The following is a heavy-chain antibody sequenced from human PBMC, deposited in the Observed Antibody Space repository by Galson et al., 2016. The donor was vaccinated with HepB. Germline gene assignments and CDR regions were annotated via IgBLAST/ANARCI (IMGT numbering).Heavy chain of an antibody. CDR1: GLTFSSYS. V-gene: IGHV3-48*02. CDR2: IRSSSRTI. D-gene: IGHD3-3*01. CDR3: ARDRLLEWLLYPRPYFFDY. Sequence: SLRLSCAASGLTFSSYSMNWVRQAPGKGLEWVSYIRSSSRTIFYADSVKGRFTISRDNAKKSLYLQMNSLRDEDTAVYYCARDRLLEWLLYPRPYFFDYWGQGTLVTVSS. J-gene: IGHJ4*02.